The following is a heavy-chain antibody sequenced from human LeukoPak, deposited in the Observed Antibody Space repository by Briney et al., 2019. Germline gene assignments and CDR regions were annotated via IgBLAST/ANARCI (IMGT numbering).Heavy chain of an antibody. V-gene: IGHV4-38-2*02. Sequence: SETLSLTCTVSGGSITIYYWSWIRQPPGKGLEWIGSIYHSGSTYYNPSLKSRVTISVDTSKNQFSLKLSSVTAADTAVYYCARVLKGRAPFDYWGQGTLVTVSS. CDR3: ARVLKGRAPFDY. CDR2: IYHSGST. CDR1: GGSITIYY. J-gene: IGHJ4*02.